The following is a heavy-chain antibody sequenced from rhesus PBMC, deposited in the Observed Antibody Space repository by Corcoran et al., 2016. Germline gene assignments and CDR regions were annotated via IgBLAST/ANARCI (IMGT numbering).Heavy chain of an antibody. Sequence: EVQLVESGGGLVQPGGSLRLSCAAFGFTFSIYCMHWVRQALGKWLEWVAVISYDESKKYNADSVKDRFTISRDNSKNMLYLQMNNLKLEDTAVYYCARASYSSGWSFGYFDLWGPGTPITISS. CDR1: GFTFSIYC. J-gene: IGHJ2*01. V-gene: IGHV3-54*02. CDR3: ARASYSSGWSFGYFDL. CDR2: ISYDESKK. D-gene: IGHD6S26*01.